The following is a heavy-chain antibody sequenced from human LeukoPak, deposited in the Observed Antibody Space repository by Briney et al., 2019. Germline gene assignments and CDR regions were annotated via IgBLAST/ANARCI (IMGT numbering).Heavy chain of an antibody. V-gene: IGHV4-39*01. J-gene: IGHJ4*02. Sequence: PSETLSLTCTVSGGSISSSSYYWGWIRQPPGKGLEWIGSIYYSGSTYYNPSLKSRVTISVDTSKNQFSLKLSSVTAADTAVYYCARHYYDSSGQPGDFDYWGQGTLVSVSS. CDR1: GGSISSSSYY. D-gene: IGHD3-22*01. CDR2: IYYSGST. CDR3: ARHYYDSSGQPGDFDY.